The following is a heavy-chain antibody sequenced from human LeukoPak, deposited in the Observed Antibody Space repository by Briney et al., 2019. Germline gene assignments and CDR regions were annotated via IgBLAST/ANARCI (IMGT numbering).Heavy chain of an antibody. CDR3: ARSSGSSPDDAFDI. Sequence: PGGSLRLSCAASGFTFSSYDMHWVRRATGKGLEWVSAIGTAGDPYYPGSVKGRFTISRENAKNSLYLQMNSLRAGDTAVYYCARSSGSSPDDAFDIWGQGTMVSVSS. V-gene: IGHV3-13*05. CDR2: IGTAGDP. J-gene: IGHJ3*02. D-gene: IGHD3-10*01. CDR1: GFTFSSYD.